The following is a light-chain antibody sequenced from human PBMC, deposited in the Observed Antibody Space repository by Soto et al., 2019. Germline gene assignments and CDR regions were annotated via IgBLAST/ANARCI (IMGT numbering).Light chain of an antibody. Sequence: DIQMTQSPSSLSAFVGDRVTITCQASQHITNNLNWYQQKPGRVPKLLIHGASNLQTGVPSRFSGGGSGTDFAFTISSLQPEDIATYYCQQYENPPYTFGQGTKLEIK. V-gene: IGKV1-33*01. J-gene: IGKJ2*01. CDR2: GAS. CDR1: QHITNN. CDR3: QQYENPPYT.